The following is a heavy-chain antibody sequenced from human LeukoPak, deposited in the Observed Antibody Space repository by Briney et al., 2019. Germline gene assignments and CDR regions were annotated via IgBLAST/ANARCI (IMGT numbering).Heavy chain of an antibody. V-gene: IGHV1-8*03. CDR2: MNPNSGNT. Sequence: ASVKVSCKASGYTFTSYDINWVRQATGQGLEWMGWMNPNSGNTGYAQKFQGRVTITRNTSISTAYMELSSLRSEDTAVYYCARGSAYCSGGSCYPLTYFDYRGQGTLVTVSS. D-gene: IGHD2-15*01. CDR3: ARGSAYCSGGSCYPLTYFDY. CDR1: GYTFTSYD. J-gene: IGHJ4*02.